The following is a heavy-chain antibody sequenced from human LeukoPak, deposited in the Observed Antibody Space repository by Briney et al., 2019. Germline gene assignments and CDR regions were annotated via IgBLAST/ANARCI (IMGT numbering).Heavy chain of an antibody. CDR1: GYTFTSYN. V-gene: IGHV1-8*01. D-gene: IGHD6-6*01. CDR2: MNPNSDST. CDR3: ARGRDSSSSGILDF. J-gene: IGHJ4*02. Sequence: ASVKVSCKASGYTFTSYNINWVRQATGQGLEWMTWMNPNSDSTGYAQRFQGRVTMTRNASISTAYMELSSLRSEDTAVYYCARGRDSSSSGILDFWGQGTLVTVSS.